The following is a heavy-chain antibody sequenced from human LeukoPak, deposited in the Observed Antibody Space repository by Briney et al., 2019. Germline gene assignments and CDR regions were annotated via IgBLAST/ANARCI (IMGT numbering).Heavy chain of an antibody. V-gene: IGHV1-46*01. D-gene: IGHD1-7*01. J-gene: IGHJ4*02. Sequence: GASVKVSCKASGYTFTSYYMYWVRQAPGQGLEWMGIINPSGGSTSYAQKFQGRVTMTRDMSTSTVYMELSSLRSEDTAVYYCAKGMWRNYGDYWGQGTLVTVSS. CDR3: AKGMWRNYGDY. CDR1: GYTFTSYY. CDR2: INPSGGST.